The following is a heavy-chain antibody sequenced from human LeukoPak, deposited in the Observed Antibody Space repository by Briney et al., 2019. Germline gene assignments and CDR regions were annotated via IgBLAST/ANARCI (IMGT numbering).Heavy chain of an antibody. Sequence: PSETLSLTCTVSGGSISSSSYYWGWVRQPPGKGLEWIGSIYYSGSTYYNPSLKSRVTISVDTSKNQFSLKLSSVTAADTAVYYCARQMERLAYYYDSSGYYYGVNWGQGTLVTVSS. V-gene: IGHV4-39*01. CDR2: IYYSGST. D-gene: IGHD3-22*01. CDR1: GGSISSSSYY. J-gene: IGHJ4*02. CDR3: ARQMERLAYYYDSSGYYYGVN.